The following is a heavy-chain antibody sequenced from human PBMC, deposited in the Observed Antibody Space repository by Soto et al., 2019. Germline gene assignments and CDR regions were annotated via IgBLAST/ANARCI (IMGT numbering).Heavy chain of an antibody. D-gene: IGHD2-15*01. CDR3: ARGPILCSGGSCYSNWFDP. J-gene: IGHJ5*02. V-gene: IGHV1-8*01. Sequence: EASVKVSCKASGYTFTSYDINWVRQATGQGLEWMGWMNPNSGNTGYAQKFQGRVTMTRNTSISTAYMELSSLRSEDTAVYYCARGPILCSGGSCYSNWFDPWGQGTLVTVSS. CDR1: GYTFTSYD. CDR2: MNPNSGNT.